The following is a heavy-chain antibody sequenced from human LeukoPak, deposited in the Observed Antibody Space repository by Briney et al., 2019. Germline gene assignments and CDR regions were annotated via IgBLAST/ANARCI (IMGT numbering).Heavy chain of an antibody. V-gene: IGHV4-34*01. CDR3: ARGAGKAAAAGIKFLDD. J-gene: IGHJ4*02. CDR2: INHSGST. Sequence: SETLSLTCAVYGGSFSGYYWSWIRQPPGKGLERIGGINHSGSTNYNPSLKSRVTISVDTSKNQFSLKLSSVTAADTAVYYCARGAGKAAAAGIKFLDDWGQGTLVTVSS. D-gene: IGHD6-13*01. CDR1: GGSFSGYY.